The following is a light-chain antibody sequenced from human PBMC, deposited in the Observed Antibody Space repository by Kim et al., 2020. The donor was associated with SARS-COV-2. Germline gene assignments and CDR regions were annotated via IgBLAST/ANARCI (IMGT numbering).Light chain of an antibody. Sequence: GQSNTMSCTGTSSDVGAYSYVSWFQQHPGKAPKRMISDVSQRPSGVSNRFSGSKSGNTASLTISGLQAEDEADYYCTSYTRSSTWVFGGGTQLTVL. J-gene: IGLJ3*02. CDR2: DVS. CDR1: SSDVGAYSY. CDR3: TSYTRSSTWV. V-gene: IGLV2-14*04.